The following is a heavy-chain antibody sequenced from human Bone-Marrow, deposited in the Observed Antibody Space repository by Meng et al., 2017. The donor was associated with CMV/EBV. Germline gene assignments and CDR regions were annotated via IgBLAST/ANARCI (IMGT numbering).Heavy chain of an antibody. Sequence: GSLRLSCTVSGGSISSYYWSWIRQPPGKGLEWIGYIYYSGSTNYNPSLKSRVTISVDTSKNQFSLKLSSVTAADTAVYYCASTLGTGGGYWGQGTLVTVPS. D-gene: IGHD3-10*01. V-gene: IGHV4-59*01. CDR1: GGSISSYY. J-gene: IGHJ4*02. CDR2: IYYSGST. CDR3: ASTLGTGGGY.